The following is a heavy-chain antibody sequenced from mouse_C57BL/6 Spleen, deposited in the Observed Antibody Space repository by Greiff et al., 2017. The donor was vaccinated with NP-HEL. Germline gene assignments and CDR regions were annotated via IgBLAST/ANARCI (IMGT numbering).Heavy chain of an antibody. CDR1: GYSITSGYD. D-gene: IGHD2-3*01. Sequence: EVKLMESGPGMVKPSQSLSLTCTVTGYSITSGYDWHWIRHFPGNKLEWMGYISYSGSTNYNPSLKSRISITHDTSKNHFFLKLNSVTTEDTATYYCARGGGYYDGYPAWFAYWGQGTLVTVSA. V-gene: IGHV3-1*01. CDR2: ISYSGST. J-gene: IGHJ3*01. CDR3: ARGGGYYDGYPAWFAY.